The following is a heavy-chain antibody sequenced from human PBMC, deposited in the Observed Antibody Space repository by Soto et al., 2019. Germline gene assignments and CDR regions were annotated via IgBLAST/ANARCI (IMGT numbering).Heavy chain of an antibody. J-gene: IGHJ5*02. CDR1: GYTFTAYF. D-gene: IGHD4-17*01. CDR3: VRVLTSVTTGELDP. CDR2: INPNNGAT. Sequence: RASVKVSCKASGYTFTAYFIHWVRQAPGQGFEWVGWINPNNGATNIARKFQGRVTMTRDTSISTAYMEVSRLRSDDTAVFYCVRVLTSVTTGELDPWGQGTLVTVSS. V-gene: IGHV1-2*02.